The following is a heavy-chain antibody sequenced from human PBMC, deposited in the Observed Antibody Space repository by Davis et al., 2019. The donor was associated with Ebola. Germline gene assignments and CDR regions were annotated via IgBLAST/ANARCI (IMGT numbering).Heavy chain of an antibody. D-gene: IGHD2-8*01. CDR2: INSDGSNT. Sequence: PGGSLRLSCAASGFTFRDYWLYWVRQAPGKGLVWVSRINSDGSNTNYADSVKGRFTISRDNAENALSLQMNSLRAEDMAVYYCAGGPCSNGLAYWGQGSLVTVSS. V-gene: IGHV3-74*01. CDR3: AGGPCSNGLAY. CDR1: GFTFRDYW. J-gene: IGHJ4*02.